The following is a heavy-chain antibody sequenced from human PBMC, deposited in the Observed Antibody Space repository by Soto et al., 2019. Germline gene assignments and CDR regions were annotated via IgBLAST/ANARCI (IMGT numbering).Heavy chain of an antibody. Sequence: QVQLVQSGAEVKKPGASVKVSCKASGYTFTNYGISWVRQAPGQGPEWMGWISGYNGNTKYARKVQGRVTLTTDTSASTAHMELWGLRSDDTAVYYCARGGSSWSAEYYEHWGQGTLVTVSS. V-gene: IGHV1-18*01. CDR2: ISGYNGNT. CDR3: ARGGSSWSAEYYEH. D-gene: IGHD6-13*01. J-gene: IGHJ1*01. CDR1: GYTFTNYG.